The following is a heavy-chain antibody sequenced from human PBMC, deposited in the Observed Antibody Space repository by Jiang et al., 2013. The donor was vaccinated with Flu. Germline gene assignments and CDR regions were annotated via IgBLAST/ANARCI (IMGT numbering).Heavy chain of an antibody. CDR2: ISGSGGST. CDR3: AKDKAAAGTNY. Sequence: SYAMSWVRQAPGKGLEWVSAISGSGGSTYYADSVKGRFTISRDNSKNTLYLQMNSLRAEDTAVYYCAKDKAAAGTNYWGQGTLVTVSS. J-gene: IGHJ4*02. CDR1: SYA. D-gene: IGHD6-13*01. V-gene: IGHV3-23*01.